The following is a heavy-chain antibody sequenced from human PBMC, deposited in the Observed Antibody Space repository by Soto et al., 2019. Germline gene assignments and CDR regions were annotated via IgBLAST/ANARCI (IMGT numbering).Heavy chain of an antibody. V-gene: IGHV1-2*02. CDR1: GYTFTGYY. J-gene: IGHJ6*02. D-gene: IGHD3-3*01. Sequence: QVQLVQSGAEVKKPGASVKVSCKASGYTFTGYYMHWVRQAPGQGLEWMGWINPNSGGTNYAQKFQGRVTMTRDTSISTAYMELSRLRSDDTAVYYGARGSYYDFWSGYYGGYYYGMDVWGQGTTVTVSS. CDR3: ARGSYYDFWSGYYGGYYYGMDV. CDR2: INPNSGGT.